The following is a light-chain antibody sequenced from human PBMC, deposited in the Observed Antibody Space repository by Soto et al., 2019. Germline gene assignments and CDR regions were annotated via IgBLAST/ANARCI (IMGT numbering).Light chain of an antibody. CDR2: GPS. J-gene: IGKJ3*01. V-gene: IGKV3-20*01. CDR3: QQYGGAPFA. Sequence: EIVLTQSPRTLSLSPGESATLSCRASQNVYINSLAWFQQKPGQTPGLLIYGPSTRAAGVPDRFTGSGSGADFALTITSLEPEDFGMYYCQQYGGAPFAFGPGTRV. CDR1: QNVYINS.